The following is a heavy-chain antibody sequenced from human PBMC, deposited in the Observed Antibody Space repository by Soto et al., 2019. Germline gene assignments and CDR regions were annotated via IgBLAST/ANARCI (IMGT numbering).Heavy chain of an antibody. CDR3: ARESEDLTSNFDY. Sequence: GESLKISCAASGFTFTRYSMNWVRQAPGKGLEWVSSISSTTNYIYYGDSMKGRFTISRDNAKNSLYLEMNSLKAEDTAVYYCARESEDLTSNFDYWGQGTLVTVSS. CDR1: GFTFTRYS. V-gene: IGHV3-21*06. CDR2: ISSTTNYI. J-gene: IGHJ4*02.